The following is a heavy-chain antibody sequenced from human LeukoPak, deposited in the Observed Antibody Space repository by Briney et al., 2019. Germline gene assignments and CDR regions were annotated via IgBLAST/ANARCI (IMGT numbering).Heavy chain of an antibody. CDR3: GRGGERWLQLGGFDY. CDR1: GFTFSSYG. CDR2: ISRSSSYI. J-gene: IGHJ4*02. D-gene: IGHD5-24*01. V-gene: IGHV3-21*01. Sequence: GGSLRLSCAASGFTFSSYGMNWVRQAPGKGLEWVSSISRSSSYIYYADSVKGRFTISRDNAKNSLYLQMNSLRAEDTAVYYLGRGGERWLQLGGFDYWGKGPLVTVSS.